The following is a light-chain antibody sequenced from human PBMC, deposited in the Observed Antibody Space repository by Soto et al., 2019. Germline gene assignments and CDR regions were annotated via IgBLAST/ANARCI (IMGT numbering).Light chain of an antibody. CDR3: QQSNSYSGT. Sequence: EIVMTQSPATLSVSPGERATLSCRASQSVSSNLAWYQQKPGQAPRLLIYGASTRATGIPARFSGSGSGTEFTLTISSLQSEDFATYYCQQSNSYSGTFGQGTKVEIK. V-gene: IGKV3-15*01. CDR2: GAS. J-gene: IGKJ1*01. CDR1: QSVSSN.